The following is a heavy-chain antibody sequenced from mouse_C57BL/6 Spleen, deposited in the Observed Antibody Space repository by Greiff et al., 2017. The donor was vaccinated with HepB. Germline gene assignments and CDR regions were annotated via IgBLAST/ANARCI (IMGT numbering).Heavy chain of an antibody. CDR3: ARRGSYFDY. V-gene: IGHV1-26*01. D-gene: IGHD3-1*01. Sequence: EVKLQQSGPELVKPGASVKISCKASGYKFTDYYMNWVKQSHGKSLEWIGDINPNNGGTSYNQKFKGKATLTVDKSSSTAYMELRSLTSEDSAVYYCARRGSYFDYWGQGTTLTVSS. CDR2: INPNNGGT. J-gene: IGHJ2*01. CDR1: GYKFTDYY.